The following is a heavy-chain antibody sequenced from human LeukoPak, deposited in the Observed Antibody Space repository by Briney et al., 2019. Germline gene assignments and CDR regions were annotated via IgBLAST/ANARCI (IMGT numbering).Heavy chain of an antibody. CDR2: INVGNADT. D-gene: IGHD3-10*01. CDR3: ARDRAGQLAY. V-gene: IGHV1-3*01. J-gene: IGHJ4*02. CDR1: GYTFTTYS. Sequence: GASGKVTCKGAGYTFTTYSKYRVWQAPGQRLEWMGWINVGNADTKYSQTFQGRVTITSDTSASTAYMELSSLRSEETAVYYCARDRAGQLAYWGQGTLVTVSS.